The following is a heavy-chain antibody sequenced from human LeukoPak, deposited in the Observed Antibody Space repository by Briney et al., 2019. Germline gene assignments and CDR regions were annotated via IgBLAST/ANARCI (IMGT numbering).Heavy chain of an antibody. D-gene: IGHD1-1*01. CDR1: GDSISSGGHY. J-gene: IGHJ4*02. V-gene: IGHV4-31*11. CDR3: ARSPGIRNEYGRLEY. Sequence: KPSETLSLTCAVSGDSISSGGHYWNWIRQRPGNGLEWIGYIFHTGSTYYNPSLKSRVTISVDTSKSQFSLKLSSATAADTAVYYCARSPGIRNEYGRLEYWGQAALVTVSS. CDR2: IFHTGST.